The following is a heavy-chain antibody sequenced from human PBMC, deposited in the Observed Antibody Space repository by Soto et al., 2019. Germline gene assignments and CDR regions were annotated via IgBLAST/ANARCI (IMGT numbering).Heavy chain of an antibody. CDR2: IIPIFGTA. CDR3: AKETYYYDSSGYVPPNYYGMDV. V-gene: IGHV1-69*13. J-gene: IGHJ6*02. D-gene: IGHD3-22*01. Sequence: AVKVSCKASGCTFSSYAISWVRQAPGQGLEWMGGIIPIFGTANYAQKFQGRVTITADESTSTAYMELSSLRTEDTAVYYCAKETYYYDSSGYVPPNYYGMDVWGQGTTVTVSS. CDR1: GCTFSSYA.